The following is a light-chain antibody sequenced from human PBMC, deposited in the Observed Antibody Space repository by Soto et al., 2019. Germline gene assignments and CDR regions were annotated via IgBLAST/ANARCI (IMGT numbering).Light chain of an antibody. Sequence: EIVMTQSPATLSVSPGERATLSCRASQNISSNLAWYQQKPGQAPRVLIDGASTRATGIPARFSGSGSGIEFTLTISSLQSEDFAVXYCQQYNNWLWTFGQGTKVEIK. CDR1: QNISSN. V-gene: IGKV3-15*01. CDR3: QQYNNWLWT. J-gene: IGKJ1*01. CDR2: GAS.